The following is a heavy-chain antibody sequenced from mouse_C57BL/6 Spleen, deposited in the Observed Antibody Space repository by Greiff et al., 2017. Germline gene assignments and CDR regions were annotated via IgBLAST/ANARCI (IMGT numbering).Heavy chain of an antibody. Sequence: VQLQQPGAELVKPGASVKMSCKASGYTFTSYWITWVKQRPGQGLEWIGDIYPGSGSTNYNEKFKGKATLTVDTSSSTAYMQLSSLTSEDSAVYYCARLYSNYVFSWFAYWGQGTLVTVSA. CDR3: ARLYSNYVFSWFAY. CDR1: GYTFTSYW. CDR2: IYPGSGST. J-gene: IGHJ3*01. D-gene: IGHD2-5*01. V-gene: IGHV1-55*01.